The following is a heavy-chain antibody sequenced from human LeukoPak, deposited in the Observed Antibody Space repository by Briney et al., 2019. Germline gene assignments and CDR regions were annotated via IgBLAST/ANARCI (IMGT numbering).Heavy chain of an antibody. J-gene: IGHJ4*02. V-gene: IGHV1-69*06. D-gene: IGHD2-21*02. Sequence: ASVKVSCKASGGTFSSYAISWVRQAPGQGLEWMGGIIPIFGTANYAQKFQGRVTITADKSTSTAYMELSSLRSDDTAVYYCARDIRGLLPNDYWGQGTLVTVSS. CDR3: ARDIRGLLPNDY. CDR2: IIPIFGTA. CDR1: GGTFSSYA.